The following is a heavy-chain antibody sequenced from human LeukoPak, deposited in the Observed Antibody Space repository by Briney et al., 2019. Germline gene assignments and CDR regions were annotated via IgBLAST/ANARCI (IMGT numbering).Heavy chain of an antibody. CDR3: AKVLGRAEQPSNCHDY. CDR2: ISGSGVTP. D-gene: IGHD1/OR15-1a*01. J-gene: IGHJ4*02. Sequence: GGSLRLSCAASGFTFSSYAMTWVRQAPGKGLEWVSGISGSGVTPYYADSVKGRFTISRDNSKNTLYLQMNSLRAEDTAVYYCAKVLGRAEQPSNCHDYWGQGTLVTVSS. V-gene: IGHV3-23*01. CDR1: GFTFSSYA.